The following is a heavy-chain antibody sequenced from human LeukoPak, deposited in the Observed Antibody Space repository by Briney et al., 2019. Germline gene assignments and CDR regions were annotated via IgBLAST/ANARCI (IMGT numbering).Heavy chain of an antibody. V-gene: IGHV5-51*01. J-gene: IGHJ4*02. CDR2: IYPGDSDT. Sequence: GEPLKISCKGSGYRFTTYWIGWVRQMPGKGLEWMGIIYPGDSDTRYSPSFQGQVTISADKSISTTYLQWSSLKASDTAMYYCARLYYDHVWGTYRPSYFDYWGQGTLVTVSS. D-gene: IGHD3-16*02. CDR1: GYRFTTYW. CDR3: ARLYYDHVWGTYRPSYFDY.